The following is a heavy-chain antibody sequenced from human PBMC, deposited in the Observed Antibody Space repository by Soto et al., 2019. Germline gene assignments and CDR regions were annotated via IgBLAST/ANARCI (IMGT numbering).Heavy chain of an antibody. CDR3: ARGIKRHPYYYDSSGYHDPFDY. CDR1: GGTFSSYA. CDR2: IIPIFGTA. J-gene: IGHJ4*02. V-gene: IGHV1-69*13. D-gene: IGHD3-22*01. Sequence: SVKVSCKASGGTFSSYAISWVRQVPGQGLEWMGGIIPIFGTANYAQKFQGRVTITADESTSTAYMELSSLRSEDTAVYYCARGIKRHPYYYDSSGYHDPFDYWGQGTLVTVSS.